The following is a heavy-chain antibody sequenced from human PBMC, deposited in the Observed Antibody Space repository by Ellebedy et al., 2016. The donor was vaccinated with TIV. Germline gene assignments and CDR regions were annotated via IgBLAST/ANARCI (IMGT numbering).Heavy chain of an antibody. D-gene: IGHD2-8*01. J-gene: IGHJ4*02. CDR3: ARPRGVSY. CDR1: GFTFSNYW. V-gene: IGHV3-7*03. Sequence: PGGSLRLPCAASGFTFSNYWMTWVRQAPGKGPECVANIKQDGSEKYYVDSVKGRFTISRDNAKNSLYLQMNSLRAEDTAVYFCARPRGVSYWGQGTLVTVSS. CDR2: IKQDGSEK.